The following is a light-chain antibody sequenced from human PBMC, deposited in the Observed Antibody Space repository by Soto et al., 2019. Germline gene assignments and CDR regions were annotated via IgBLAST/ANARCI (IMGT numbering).Light chain of an antibody. V-gene: IGKV3D-15*01. CDR3: QQFNNWPLT. CDR1: LSVSSD. J-gene: IGKJ5*01. Sequence: EIVMTQSPATLSVSPGERATLSCRASLSVSSDLAWYQQKPGQAPRLLIYGASTRATVIPARFSGSGSGTEFTLTISSLQSEDFAVYYCQQFNNWPLTFGQGTRLEIK. CDR2: GAS.